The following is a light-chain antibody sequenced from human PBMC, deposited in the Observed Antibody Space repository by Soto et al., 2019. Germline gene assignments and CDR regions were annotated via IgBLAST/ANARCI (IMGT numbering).Light chain of an antibody. CDR2: GAF. CDR1: QSVSNNY. V-gene: IGKV3-20*01. J-gene: IGKJ4*01. CDR3: QQYGSSPLT. Sequence: EIVLTQSPGTLSLSPGERATLSCRASQSVSNNYLAWYQQKPGQAPRLLIYGAFRRATGIPDRFSGGGYGTDFTLTISRLEPEDFAVYYCQQYGSSPLTFGGGTKVEIK.